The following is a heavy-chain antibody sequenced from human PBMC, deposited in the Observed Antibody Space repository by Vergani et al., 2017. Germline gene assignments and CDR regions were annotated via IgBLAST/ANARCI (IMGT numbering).Heavy chain of an antibody. CDR2: IYPGDSDT. V-gene: IGHV5-51*01. CDR3: ARLAYCGGDCFSSDNWFDP. J-gene: IGHJ5*02. Sequence: EVQLVPSGAEVKKPGESLKISCKGSGYSFTSYWIGWVRQMPGKGLEWMGIIYPGDSDTRYSPSFLGQVTISADKSISTAYLQWSSLKASDTAMYYCARLAYCGGDCFSSDNWFDPWGQGTLVTVSS. D-gene: IGHD2-21*02. CDR1: GYSFTSYW.